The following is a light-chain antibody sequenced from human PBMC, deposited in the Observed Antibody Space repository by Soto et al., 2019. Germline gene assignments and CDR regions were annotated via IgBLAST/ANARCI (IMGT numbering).Light chain of an antibody. CDR1: QSVSSDS. Sequence: IVLAHAPCTLSFSPGERATLSCRAMQSVSSDSLAWYQHKRGQSPRLLIYGASTRATGIPDRFSGSGSGTDFTLTISRLEPEDFAVFYCQQHGSSPKTFGQGTKV. CDR3: QQHGSSPKT. V-gene: IGKV3-20*01. CDR2: GAS. J-gene: IGKJ1*01.